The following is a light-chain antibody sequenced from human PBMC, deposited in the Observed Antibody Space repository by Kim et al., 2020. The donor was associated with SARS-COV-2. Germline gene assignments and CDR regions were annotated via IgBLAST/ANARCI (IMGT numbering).Light chain of an antibody. CDR3: LQHNTYPIT. J-gene: IGKJ5*01. Sequence: AAVGERVTITIRASQDIRNNLGWYQQNPGRAPKRLIYGASSLQSGVPSRFSGSGSGTEFTLTISSLQPEDFATYFCLQHNTYPITFGQGTRLEI. CDR2: GAS. CDR1: QDIRNN. V-gene: IGKV1-17*01.